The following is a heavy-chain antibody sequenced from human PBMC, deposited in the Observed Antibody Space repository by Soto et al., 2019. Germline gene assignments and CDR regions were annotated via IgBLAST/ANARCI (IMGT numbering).Heavy chain of an antibody. CDR2: IYWDDDK. D-gene: IGHD6-13*01. J-gene: IGHJ4*02. Sequence: QITLKESGPTLVKPTQTLTLTCTFSGFSLSTSGVGVGWIRQAPGKALEWLALIYWDDDKRYSPSLKSRLTITKDTSKNQVVLTMTNMDPVDTATYYCAHRSQLVLPFDYWGQGTLVTVSS. V-gene: IGHV2-5*02. CDR3: AHRSQLVLPFDY. CDR1: GFSLSTSGVG.